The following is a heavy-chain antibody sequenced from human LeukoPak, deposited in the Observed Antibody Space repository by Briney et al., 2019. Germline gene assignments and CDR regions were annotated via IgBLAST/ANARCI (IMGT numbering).Heavy chain of an antibody. D-gene: IGHD3-22*01. V-gene: IGHV3-23*01. CDR3: AKDSAYYYDSSGYYSDY. CDR2: ISASGGTS. CDR1: GFTYSSHA. J-gene: IGHJ4*02. Sequence: GGSLRLSCAASGFTYSSHAMSWVRQTPGKGLQWVSSISASGGTSKYADSVRGRFTISRDNSKNTLYLQMNSLRAEDTAVYYCAKDSAYYYDSSGYYSDYWGQGTLVTVSS.